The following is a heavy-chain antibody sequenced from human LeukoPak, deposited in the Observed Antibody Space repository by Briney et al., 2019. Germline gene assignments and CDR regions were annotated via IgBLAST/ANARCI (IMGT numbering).Heavy chain of an antibody. CDR1: GFTFSGSA. Sequence: SGGSLRLSCAASGFTFSGSAMHWVRQASGKGLEWVGRIRSKANNYATAYAASVKGRFTISRDDSKNTAYLQMNSLKTEDTAVYYCTRHALQDYYGSGTVNWFDPWGQGTLVTVSS. V-gene: IGHV3-73*01. J-gene: IGHJ5*02. CDR2: IRSKANNYAT. D-gene: IGHD3-10*01. CDR3: TRHALQDYYGSGTVNWFDP.